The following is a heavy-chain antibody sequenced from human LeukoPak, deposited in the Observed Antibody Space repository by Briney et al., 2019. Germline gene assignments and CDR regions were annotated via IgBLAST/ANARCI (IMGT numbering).Heavy chain of an antibody. D-gene: IGHD4-17*01. V-gene: IGHV1-69*04. J-gene: IGHJ5*02. Sequence: SVKVSCKASGGTFSSYAISWVRQAPGQGLEWMGRITPILGIANYAQKFQGRVTITADKSTSTAYMELSSLRSEDTAVYYCAREGYGDYSIRFVGINWFDPWGQGTLVTVSS. CDR3: AREGYGDYSIRFVGINWFDP. CDR2: ITPILGIA. CDR1: GGTFSSYA.